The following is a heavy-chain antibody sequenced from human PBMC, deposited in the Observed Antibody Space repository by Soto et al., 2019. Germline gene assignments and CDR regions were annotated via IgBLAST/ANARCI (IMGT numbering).Heavy chain of an antibody. V-gene: IGHV1-18*01. J-gene: IGHJ4*02. D-gene: IGHD2-15*01. CDR3: ARGGCSGGSSYSF. Sequence: QVHLVQSGAEVKQPGASVKVSCKASGYTFTNYGISWVRQVPGQGLEWMGWISCYNGNTNYAQKLQGRVTMTTDTSTNTAFRELRGLRSDDTAVYYCARGGCSGGSSYSFWGQGTLVTVSS. CDR2: ISCYNGNT. CDR1: GYTFTNYG.